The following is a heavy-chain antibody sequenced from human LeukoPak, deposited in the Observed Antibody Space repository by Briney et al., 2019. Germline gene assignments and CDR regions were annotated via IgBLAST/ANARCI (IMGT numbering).Heavy chain of an antibody. CDR2: IRSKANSYAT. Sequence: GGSLRLSCAASGFTFSHAWMSWVRQASGKGLEWVGRIRSKANSYATAYAASVKGRFTISRDDSKNTAYLQMNSLKTEDTAVYYCTYEGGSYRPDYWGQGTLVTVSS. CDR1: GFTFSHAW. CDR3: TYEGGSYRPDY. V-gene: IGHV3-73*01. D-gene: IGHD1-26*01. J-gene: IGHJ4*02.